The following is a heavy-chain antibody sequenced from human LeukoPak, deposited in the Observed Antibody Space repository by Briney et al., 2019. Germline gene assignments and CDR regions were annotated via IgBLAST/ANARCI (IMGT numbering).Heavy chain of an antibody. CDR3: ARDWGIRGFDY. D-gene: IGHD3-16*01. J-gene: IGHJ4*02. CDR2: IKQDGGEK. CDR1: GFSFSSYW. Sequence: GGSLRLSCAASGFSFSSYWMSWVRQAPGKGPEWVANIKQDGGEKFYVDSVKGRFTISRDNAKNSLYLQMNSLRAEDTAVYYCARDWGIRGFDYWGQGTLVTVSS. V-gene: IGHV3-7*01.